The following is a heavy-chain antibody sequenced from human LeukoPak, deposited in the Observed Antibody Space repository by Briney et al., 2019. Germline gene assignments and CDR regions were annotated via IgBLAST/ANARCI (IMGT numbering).Heavy chain of an antibody. D-gene: IGHD2-15*01. V-gene: IGHV5-51*01. J-gene: IGHJ4*02. CDR1: GYSFTGYW. CDR3: ARLSRCSGGSCYSGAPDY. CDR2: IYPGDSDT. Sequence: GESLKISSKGSGYSFTGYWIGWVRQMPGKGLELMGIIYPGDSDTRYSPSFQGQVTISADKSISTAYLQWSSLKASGTAMYYCARLSRCSGGSCYSGAPDYWGQGTLVTVSS.